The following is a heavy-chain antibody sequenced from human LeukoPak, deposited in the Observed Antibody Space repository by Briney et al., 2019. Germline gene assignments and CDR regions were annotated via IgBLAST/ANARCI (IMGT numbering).Heavy chain of an antibody. J-gene: IGHJ6*03. D-gene: IGHD3-16*01. CDR1: GYTFTSYG. CDR3: ARVGATYYSSYMDV. CDR2: ISAYNGNT. Sequence: ASVKVSCKASGYTFTSYGISWVRQAPGQGLEWMGWISAYNGNTNYAQKLQGRVTLTTDKSTSAAYMELWSLRYDDTAVYYCARVGATYYSSYMDVWGKGTTVTVSS. V-gene: IGHV1-18*01.